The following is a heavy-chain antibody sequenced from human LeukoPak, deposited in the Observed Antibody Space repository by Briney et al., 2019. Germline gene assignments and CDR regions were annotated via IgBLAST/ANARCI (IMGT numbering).Heavy chain of an antibody. J-gene: IGHJ4*02. Sequence: GGSLRLSCAASGFTSSSYGMHWVRQAPGKGLEWVAVISYDGSNIYYVDSVKGRFTISRGNAKNSLYLQMNSLRDEDMAVYYCAREVPYNYYASSGYFDYWGQGTLVTVSS. CDR1: GFTSSSYG. CDR3: AREVPYNYYASSGYFDY. D-gene: IGHD3-22*01. V-gene: IGHV3-30*03. CDR2: ISYDGSNI.